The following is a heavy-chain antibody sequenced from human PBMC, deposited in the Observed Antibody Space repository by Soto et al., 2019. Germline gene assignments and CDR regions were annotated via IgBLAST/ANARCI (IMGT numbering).Heavy chain of an antibody. CDR3: ARGMEPYYYDSSGYFDY. CDR2: IIPIFGTA. CDR1: GGTFSSYA. V-gene: IGHV1-69*01. J-gene: IGHJ4*02. D-gene: IGHD3-22*01. Sequence: QVQLVQSGAEVKKPGSSVKVSCKASGGTFSSYAISWVRQAPGQGLEWMGGIIPIFGTANYAQKFQGRVTITAEESTSTAYMELSSLRSEDTAVYYCARGMEPYYYDSSGYFDYWGQGTLVTVSS.